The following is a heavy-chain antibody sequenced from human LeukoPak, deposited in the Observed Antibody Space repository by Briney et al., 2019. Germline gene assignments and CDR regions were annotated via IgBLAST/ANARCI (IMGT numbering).Heavy chain of an antibody. V-gene: IGHV3-74*01. Sequence: GGSLRLSCAASGFTFSSYWMHWVRQAPGKGLVWVSRINSDGSSTNYADSVKGRFTIFRDNAKNTLYLHMNSLRAEDTAVYYCARASKSYYNVDYYYYMDVWGKGTTVTISS. J-gene: IGHJ6*03. D-gene: IGHD3-10*01. CDR3: ARASKSYYNVDYYYYMDV. CDR2: INSDGSST. CDR1: GFTFSSYW.